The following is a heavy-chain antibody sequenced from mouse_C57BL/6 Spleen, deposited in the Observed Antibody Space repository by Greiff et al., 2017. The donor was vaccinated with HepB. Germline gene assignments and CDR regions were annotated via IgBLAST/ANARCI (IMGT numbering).Heavy chain of an antibody. J-gene: IGHJ3*01. Sequence: QVQLQQPGAELVRPGSSVKLSCKASGYTFTSYWMDWVKQRPGQGLEWIGNIYPSDSETHYNQKFKDKATLTVDKSSSTAYMQLSSLTSEDSAVYYCARVYDGYYGFAYWGQGTLVTVSA. CDR2: IYPSDSET. V-gene: IGHV1-61*01. D-gene: IGHD2-3*01. CDR3: ARVYDGYYGFAY. CDR1: GYTFTSYW.